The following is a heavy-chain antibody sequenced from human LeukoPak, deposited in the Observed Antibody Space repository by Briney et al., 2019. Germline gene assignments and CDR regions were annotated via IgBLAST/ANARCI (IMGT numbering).Heavy chain of an antibody. CDR2: IYTSGRT. D-gene: IGHD3-22*01. CDR1: GGSISSGSYY. V-gene: IGHV4-61*02. J-gene: IGHJ3*02. Sequence: SDTLSLTCSVSGGSISSGSYYGSWIRQPAGKGLEWIGRIYTSGRTNYNPSLKSRVTLSVDTSKNRFSLTLSSVTAADTAVYFCARGPYFYDGSGAFDSWGEGTMVTVSS. CDR3: ARGPYFYDGSGAFDS.